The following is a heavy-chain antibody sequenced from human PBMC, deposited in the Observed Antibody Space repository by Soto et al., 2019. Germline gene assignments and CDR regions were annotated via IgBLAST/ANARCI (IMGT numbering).Heavy chain of an antibody. J-gene: IGHJ4*02. V-gene: IGHV1-69*06. CDR3: VRAAKRYFDY. D-gene: IGHD6-25*01. Sequence: QVQLVQSGAEVRKPGSSVKVSCKASGVTYNTFAVSWVRQAPGQGLEWMGGIIPVLGPAFYAQKCQGRVTITADKSTSTAYLELTSLRSEDTAVYYCVRAAKRYFDYWGQGTLVTVSS. CDR2: IIPVLGPA. CDR1: GVTYNTFA.